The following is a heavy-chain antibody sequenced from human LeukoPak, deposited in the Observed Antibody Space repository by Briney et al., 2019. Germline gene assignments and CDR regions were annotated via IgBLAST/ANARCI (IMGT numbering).Heavy chain of an antibody. CDR3: ARNYYGSGSYYRYYYYMDV. CDR2: INHSGST. Sequence: PSETLSLTCAVYGGSFSGYYWSWIRQPPGKGLEWIGEINHSGSTNYNPSLKSRVTISVDTSKNQFSLKLSSVTAADTAVYYCARNYYGSGSYYRYYYYMDVWGKGTTVTISS. D-gene: IGHD3-10*01. V-gene: IGHV4-34*01. CDR1: GGSFSGYY. J-gene: IGHJ6*03.